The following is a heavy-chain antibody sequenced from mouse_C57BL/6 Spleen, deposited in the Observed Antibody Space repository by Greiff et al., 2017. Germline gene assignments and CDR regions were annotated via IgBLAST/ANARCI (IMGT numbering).Heavy chain of an antibody. CDR1: GFTFSDYG. CDR2: ISNLAYSI. CDR3: ARHHTTADYYAMDY. J-gene: IGHJ4*01. V-gene: IGHV5-15*01. D-gene: IGHD1-2*01. Sequence: EVQGVESGGGLVQPGGSLKLSCAASGFTFSDYGMAWVRQAPRKGPEWVAFISNLAYSIYYADTVTGRFTISRENAKNTLYLEMSSLRSEDTAMYYCARHHTTADYYAMDYWGQGTSVTVSS.